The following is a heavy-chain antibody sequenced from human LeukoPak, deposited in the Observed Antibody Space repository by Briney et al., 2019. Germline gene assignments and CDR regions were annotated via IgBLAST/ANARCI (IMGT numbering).Heavy chain of an antibody. J-gene: IGHJ4*02. CDR3: AKGNPFYDY. V-gene: IGHV4-39*07. CDR1: GGSISSNNYY. Sequence: PSETLSLTCTVSGGSISSNNYYWGWIRQPPGKGLEWIGNIYTSGSTYYSPSLKSRVIISLDTSKNQFSLTLSSVTAADTAVYYCAKGNPFYDYWGQGTLVTVSS. D-gene: IGHD5/OR15-5a*01. CDR2: IYTSGST.